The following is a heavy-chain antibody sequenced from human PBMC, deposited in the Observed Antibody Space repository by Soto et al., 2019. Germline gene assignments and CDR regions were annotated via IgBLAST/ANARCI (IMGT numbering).Heavy chain of an antibody. CDR1: GYAFTCCG. J-gene: IGHJ4*02. D-gene: IGHD2-15*01. Sequence: ASVKVSCKASGYAFTCCGISWARQAHGQGLEWMGWISAYNGNTNYAQKFQGRVTMTTDTSTSTAYMEVRSLRFDDTAVYYCAREGTPMDYWGQGTLVTVSS. V-gene: IGHV1-18*01. CDR3: AREGTPMDY. CDR2: ISAYNGNT.